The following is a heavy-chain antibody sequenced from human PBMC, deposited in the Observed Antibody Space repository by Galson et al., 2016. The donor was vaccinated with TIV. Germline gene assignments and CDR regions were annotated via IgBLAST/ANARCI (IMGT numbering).Heavy chain of an antibody. Sequence: QSGAEVKKPGESLKISCKASGYSLSSFWVGWVRQTPGKGLEWMGIIYTRDSDIKYSPSFQGQVTISADESVSTAYLQWSSLKASDTAIYYCARAPGYSGYSYGYFDSWGQGTLVTVSS. D-gene: IGHD5-18*01. J-gene: IGHJ4*02. CDR3: ARAPGYSGYSYGYFDS. CDR1: GYSLSSFW. CDR2: IYTRDSDI. V-gene: IGHV5-51*03.